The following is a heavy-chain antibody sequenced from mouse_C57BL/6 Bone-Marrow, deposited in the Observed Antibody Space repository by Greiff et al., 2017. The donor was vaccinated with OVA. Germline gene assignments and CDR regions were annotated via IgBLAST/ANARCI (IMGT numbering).Heavy chain of an antibody. V-gene: IGHV1-47*01. J-gene: IGHJ3*01. CDR1: GYTFTTYP. Sequence: QVQLQQSGAELVKPGASVKISCKASGYTFTTYPIEWMKQNHGKRLEWIGNFHPYNDDTKYNEKFKGNITLTVEKSSSTVYLELSRFTSDDSAAYYSARRGDCGVFDYWGQGTLVTVSA. CDR2: FHPYNDDT. CDR3: ARRGDCGVFDY.